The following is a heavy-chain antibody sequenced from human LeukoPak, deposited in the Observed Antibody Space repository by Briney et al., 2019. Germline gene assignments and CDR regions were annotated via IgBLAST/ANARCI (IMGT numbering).Heavy chain of an antibody. Sequence: SETLSLTCTVSGGSISGYYWSWIRQPPGKGLEWIGYIYNSGSTNNNPSLKSRVTISIDTSKNQFSLKLSSVTAADTAVYYCARSEWVGARRNWFDPWGQGTLVTVSS. CDR3: ARSEWVGARRNWFDP. J-gene: IGHJ5*02. CDR2: IYNSGST. D-gene: IGHD1-26*01. CDR1: GGSISGYY. V-gene: IGHV4-59*01.